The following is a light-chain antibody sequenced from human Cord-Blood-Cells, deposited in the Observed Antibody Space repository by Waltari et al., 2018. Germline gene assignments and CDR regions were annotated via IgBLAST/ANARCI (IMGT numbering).Light chain of an antibody. J-gene: IGKJ1*01. CDR2: DAS. CDR1: QSISSW. Sequence: DIQMTQSPSTLSECVGDRVTITCRASQSISSWLAWYQQKPGKAPKLLIYDASSLESGVPSRFSGSGSGTEFTLTISSLQPDDFATYYCQQYNSYWTFGQGTKVEIK. V-gene: IGKV1-5*01. CDR3: QQYNSYWT.